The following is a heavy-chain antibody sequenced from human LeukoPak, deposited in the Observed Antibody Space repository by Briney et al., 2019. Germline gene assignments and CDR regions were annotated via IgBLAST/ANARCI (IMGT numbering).Heavy chain of an antibody. CDR2: INPNSGGT. CDR1: GYTFTGYY. J-gene: IGHJ5*02. CDR3: ARDIVVVVAASNWFDP. V-gene: IGHV1-2*02. D-gene: IGHD2-15*01. Sequence: WASVKVSCKASGYTFTGYYMHWVRQAPGQGLGWMGWINPNSGGTNYAQKFQGRVTMTRDTSISTAYMELSRLRSDDTAVYYCARDIVVVVAASNWFDPWGQGTLVTVSS.